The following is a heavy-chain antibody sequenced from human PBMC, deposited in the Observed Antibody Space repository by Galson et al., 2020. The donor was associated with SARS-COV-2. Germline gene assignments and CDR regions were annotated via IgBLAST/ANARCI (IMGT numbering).Heavy chain of an antibody. J-gene: IGHJ4*02. CDR3: ARRRDCSSEHCGTGFDY. V-gene: IGHV4-39*01. CDR2: IYYSGTT. D-gene: IGHD2-2*01. Sequence: ETSETLSLTCTVSAYSISNSRNYWGWIRRTPGKGLEWIASIYYSGTTYYNPSLKSRVTISADTSKNQFSLKVTSVTAADTGVYYCARRRDCSSEHCGTGFDYWGQGTLVTVSS. CDR1: AYSISNSRNY.